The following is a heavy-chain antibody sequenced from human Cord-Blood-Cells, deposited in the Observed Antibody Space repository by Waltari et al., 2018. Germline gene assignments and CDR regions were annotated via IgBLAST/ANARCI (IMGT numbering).Heavy chain of an antibody. CDR3: ARHRMSSSSLGY. CDR2: IYYSGST. CDR1: GGSISSYY. J-gene: IGHJ4*02. V-gene: IGHV4-59*08. D-gene: IGHD6-6*01. Sequence: QVQLQESGPGLVKPSETLSLTCTVSGGSISSYYWSWIRQPPGKGLEWIGYIYYSGSTNYNPSRKSRVTISVDTSKNPFSLKLSSVTAADTAVYYCARHRMSSSSLGYWGQGTLVTVSS.